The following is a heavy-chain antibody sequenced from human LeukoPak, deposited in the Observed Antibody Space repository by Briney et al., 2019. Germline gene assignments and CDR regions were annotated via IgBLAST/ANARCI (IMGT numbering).Heavy chain of an antibody. Sequence: PSETLSLTCIVSGVSISDGNSYWSWIRQNPGKGLEWIGYIYYSGSTYYNPSLKSRVTISVDTPKNQFSLKLSSVTAADTAVYYCARDQGGYDFMDYWGQGTLVTVSS. CDR1: GVSISDGNSY. CDR3: ARDQGGYDFMDY. J-gene: IGHJ4*02. V-gene: IGHV4-31*03. CDR2: IYYSGST. D-gene: IGHD5-12*01.